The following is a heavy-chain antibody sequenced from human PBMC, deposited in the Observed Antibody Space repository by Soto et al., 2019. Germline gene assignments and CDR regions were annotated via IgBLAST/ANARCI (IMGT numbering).Heavy chain of an antibody. CDR3: ARDDYGDYGY. D-gene: IGHD4-17*01. V-gene: IGHV4-59*02. Sequence: PSETLSLTCNVSGGSVSGYHWSWIRQPPGKGLEWIGYINNNGDTDYNPSLESRVTISVDKSKNQFSLKLSSVTAADTAVYYCARDDYGDYGYWGQGTLVTVSS. CDR2: INNNGDT. J-gene: IGHJ4*02. CDR1: GGSVSGYH.